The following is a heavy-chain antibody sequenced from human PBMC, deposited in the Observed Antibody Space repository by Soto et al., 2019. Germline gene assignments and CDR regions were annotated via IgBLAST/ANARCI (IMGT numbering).Heavy chain of an antibody. J-gene: IGHJ4*02. Sequence: GGSLRLSCAASGFTFSSYSMNWVRQARGKGLEWVSYISSSSSTIYYADSVKGRFTISRDNAKNSLYLQMNSLRDEDTAVYYCARDSGDSSGYYPVFDYWGQGTLVTVSS. CDR1: GFTFSSYS. V-gene: IGHV3-48*02. CDR3: ARDSGDSSGYYPVFDY. CDR2: ISSSSSTI. D-gene: IGHD3-22*01.